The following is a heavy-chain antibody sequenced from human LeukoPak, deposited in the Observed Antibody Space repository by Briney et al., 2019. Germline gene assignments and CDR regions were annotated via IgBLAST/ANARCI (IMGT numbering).Heavy chain of an antibody. Sequence: PGGSLRLSCAASVFTFINYAMSWVRQAPGKGLEWVSTISNSGDATYYADSVKGRFTISRDDAKNTVDLQMNSLRGEDTAVYYCVRGRGSYGWFDPWGQGTLVTVSS. CDR1: VFTFINYA. D-gene: IGHD3-10*01. V-gene: IGHV3-23*01. J-gene: IGHJ5*02. CDR2: ISNSGDAT. CDR3: VRGRGSYGWFDP.